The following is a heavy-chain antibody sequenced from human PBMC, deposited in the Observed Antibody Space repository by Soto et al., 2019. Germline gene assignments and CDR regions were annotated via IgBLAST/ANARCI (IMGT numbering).Heavy chain of an antibody. J-gene: IGHJ4*02. CDR2: ISGSGGGT. CDR3: LKATSDSRDYFDY. Sequence: PGGSLRLSCESSGFTFISYTMSWVRQVPGKGLEWVSSISGSGGGTRDADSVKGRFTISRDNSKNTLYLQMNSLRAEDTAVYYCLKATSDSRDYFDYWSRGSLVPVSS. D-gene: IGHD6-13*01. V-gene: IGHV3-23*01. CDR1: GFTFISYT.